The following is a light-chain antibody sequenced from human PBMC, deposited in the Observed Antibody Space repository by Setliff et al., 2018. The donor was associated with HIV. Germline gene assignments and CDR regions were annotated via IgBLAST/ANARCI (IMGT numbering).Light chain of an antibody. V-gene: IGLV2-23*01. J-gene: IGLJ1*01. Sequence: QSALTQPASVSGSPGQSITISCTGTSGDVGRYNLVSWYQQQPGTPPKLMIYQASKRPSGVSNRFSGSKSGNTASLTISGLQAEDEADYYCCSNTGSNTYVFGTGTKVTVL. CDR3: CSNTGSNTYV. CDR2: QAS. CDR1: SGDVGRYNL.